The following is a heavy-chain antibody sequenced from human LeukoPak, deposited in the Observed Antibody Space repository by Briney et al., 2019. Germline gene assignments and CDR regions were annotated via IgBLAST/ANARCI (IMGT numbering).Heavy chain of an antibody. CDR2: IYYSGST. V-gene: IGHV4-59*12. J-gene: IGHJ5*02. Sequence: SETLSLTCTVSGGSISSYYWSWIRQPPGKGLEWIGYIYYSGSTNYNPSLKSRVTISVDTSKNQFSLKLSSVTAADTAVYYCARGENYYDSSGSTVWFDPWGQGTLVTVSS. CDR1: GGSISSYY. CDR3: ARGENYYDSSGSTVWFDP. D-gene: IGHD3-22*01.